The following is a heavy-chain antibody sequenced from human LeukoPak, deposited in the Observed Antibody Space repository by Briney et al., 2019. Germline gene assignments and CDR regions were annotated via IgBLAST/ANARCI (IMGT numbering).Heavy chain of an antibody. V-gene: IGHV4-59*01. CDR2: IYYSGST. CDR1: GGSFSGYY. Sequence: PSETLSLTCAVYGGSFSGYYWSWIRQPPGKGLEWIGYIYYSGSTKYNPSLKSRVTISLDTSKNQFSLKLTSVAAADTAVYSCVRGSAYGAPQFIDPCCQGTLGTVSS. J-gene: IGHJ5*02. CDR3: VRGSAYGAPQFIDP. D-gene: IGHD4-17*01.